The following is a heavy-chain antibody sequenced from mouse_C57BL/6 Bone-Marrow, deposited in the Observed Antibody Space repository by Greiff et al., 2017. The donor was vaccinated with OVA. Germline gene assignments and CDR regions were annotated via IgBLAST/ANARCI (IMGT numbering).Heavy chain of an antibody. CDR1: GYTFTSYW. Sequence: QVQLQQPGAELVKPGASVKMSCKASGYTFTSYWITWVKQRPGQGLEWIGEIDPSDSYTNYNQKFKGKSTLTVDKSSSTAYMQLSSLTSEDSAVYYCAREYYNYFDYWGQGTTLTVSS. CDR3: AREYYNYFDY. J-gene: IGHJ2*01. CDR2: IDPSDSYT. V-gene: IGHV1-69*01. D-gene: IGHD2-12*01.